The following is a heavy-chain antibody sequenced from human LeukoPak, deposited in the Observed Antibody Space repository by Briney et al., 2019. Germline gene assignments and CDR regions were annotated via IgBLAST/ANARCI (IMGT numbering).Heavy chain of an antibody. D-gene: IGHD3-22*01. CDR3: ARGYYYDSSGYYGPFDY. J-gene: IGHJ4*02. Sequence: GSSVTVSCKASGGTFSSYAISWVRQAPGQGLEWMGGIIPIFGTANYAQKFQGRVTITTDESTSTAYMELSSLRSEDTAVYYCARGYYYDSSGYYGPFDYWGQGTLVTVSS. CDR2: IIPIFGTA. CDR1: GGTFSSYA. V-gene: IGHV1-69*05.